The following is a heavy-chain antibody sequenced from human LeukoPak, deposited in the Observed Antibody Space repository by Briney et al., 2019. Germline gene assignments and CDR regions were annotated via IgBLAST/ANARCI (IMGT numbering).Heavy chain of an antibody. CDR1: GGSISSYY. CDR3: ASDTYGSGTRFDY. J-gene: IGHJ4*02. V-gene: IGHV4-59*01. CDR2: IYYSGST. D-gene: IGHD3-10*01. Sequence: SETLSLTCTVSGGSISSYYWSWIRQPPGKGLEWIGYIYYSGSTNYNPSLKSRVTISVDTSKNQFSLKLSSVTAADTAVYYCASDTYGSGTRFDYWGQGTLVTVSS.